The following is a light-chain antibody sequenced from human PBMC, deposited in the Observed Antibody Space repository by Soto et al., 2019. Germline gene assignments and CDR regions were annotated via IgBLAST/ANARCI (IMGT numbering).Light chain of an antibody. CDR1: SSDVGGYNS. CDR3: SSYTSGSTVV. J-gene: IGLJ3*02. Sequence: QSVLTQPASVSGSPGQSITISCSGTSSDVGGYNSVSWYQQHPGKAPKVMIYDVSNRPSGVSNRFSGSKSGNTASLTISGLQAEDEADYYCSSYTSGSTVVFGGGTKLTVL. CDR2: DVS. V-gene: IGLV2-14*01.